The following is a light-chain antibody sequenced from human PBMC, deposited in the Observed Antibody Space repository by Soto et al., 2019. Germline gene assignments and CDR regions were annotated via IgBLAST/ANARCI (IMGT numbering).Light chain of an antibody. CDR2: STS. V-gene: IGKV3-20*01. CDR1: QSVSSN. Sequence: EIVMTQSPATLSVSPGERATLSCRASQSVSSNLAWYQQKPGQAPRLLIYSTSNRATGIPDRFSGSGSGTDFTLTIRRLEPEDFALYYCQQYGRSQTFGQGTKVDI. CDR3: QQYGRSQT. J-gene: IGKJ1*01.